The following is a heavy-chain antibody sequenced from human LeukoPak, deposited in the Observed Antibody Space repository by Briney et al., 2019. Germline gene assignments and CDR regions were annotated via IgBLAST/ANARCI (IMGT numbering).Heavy chain of an antibody. D-gene: IGHD6-13*01. V-gene: IGHV3-15*01. CDR2: IKRKTDGGTT. CDR1: GFTFSNAW. J-gene: IGHJ4*02. Sequence: GGSLRLSCAASGFTFSNAWMSWGRQAPGKGLEWVGRIKRKTDGGTTDYAAPVKGRFTISRDDSKNTLYLQMKSLKTEDTAVYYCAREHGIWVRRQLVLGTVYFDYWGQGTLVTVSS. CDR3: AREHGIWVRRQLVLGTVYFDY.